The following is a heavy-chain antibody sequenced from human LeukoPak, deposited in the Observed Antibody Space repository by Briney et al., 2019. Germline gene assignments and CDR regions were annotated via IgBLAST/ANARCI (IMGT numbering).Heavy chain of an antibody. Sequence: GESLKISCKGSGYSFTSYWIGWVRQMPGKGLEWMGIIYPGDSDTRYSPSFQGQVTISADKSISTAYLQWSSLKASDTAMYYCARRDYDILTGLERYNFDYWGQGTLVTVSS. CDR3: ARRDYDILTGLERYNFDY. CDR1: GYSFTSYW. J-gene: IGHJ4*02. V-gene: IGHV5-51*01. D-gene: IGHD3-9*01. CDR2: IYPGDSDT.